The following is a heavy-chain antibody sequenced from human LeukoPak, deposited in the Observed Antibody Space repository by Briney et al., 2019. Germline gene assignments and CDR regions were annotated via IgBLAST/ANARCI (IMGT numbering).Heavy chain of an antibody. D-gene: IGHD6-13*01. CDR2: IYTSGST. Sequence: PSETLSLTCTVSGYSISSGYFWGWIRQPAGKGLEWIGRIYTSGSTNYNPSLKSRVTMSVDTSKNQFSLKLSSVTAADTAVYYCARDRWGYSSSWYIGEYYYYYMDVWGKGTTVTISS. V-gene: IGHV4-4*07. CDR3: ARDRWGYSSSWYIGEYYYYYMDV. J-gene: IGHJ6*03. CDR1: GYSISSGYF.